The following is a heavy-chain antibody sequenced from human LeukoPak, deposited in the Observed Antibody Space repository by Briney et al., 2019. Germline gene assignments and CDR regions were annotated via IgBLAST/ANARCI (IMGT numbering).Heavy chain of an antibody. CDR2: ISYDGSNK. CDR3: ARDWSDFWSGYYAGTPDY. CDR1: GFTFSSYA. Sequence: GGSLRLSCAASGFTFSSYAMPWVRQAPGKGLEWVAVISYDGSNKYYADSVKGRFTISRDNSKNTLYLQMNSLRAEDTAVYYCARDWSDFWSGYYAGTPDYWGQGTLVTVSS. D-gene: IGHD3-3*01. J-gene: IGHJ4*02. V-gene: IGHV3-30-3*01.